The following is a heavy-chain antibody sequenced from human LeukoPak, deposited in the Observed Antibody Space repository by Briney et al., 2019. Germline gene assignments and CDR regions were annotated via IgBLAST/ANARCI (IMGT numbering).Heavy chain of an antibody. D-gene: IGHD2-2*01. CDR3: ARAGYCSSTSCYPGPFDY. CDR2: IYSGGST. J-gene: IGHJ4*02. V-gene: IGHV3-53*05. Sequence: PGGSLRLSCAASGFTVSSNYMSWVRQAPGKGLEWVSVIYSGGSTYYADSVKGRFTISRDNSKNTLYLQMNSLRAEDTAVYYCARAGYCSSTSCYPGPFDYWGQGTLVTVSS. CDR1: GFTVSSNY.